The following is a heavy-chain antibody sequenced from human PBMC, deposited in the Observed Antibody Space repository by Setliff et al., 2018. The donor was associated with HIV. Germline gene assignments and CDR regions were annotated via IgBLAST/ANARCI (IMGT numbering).Heavy chain of an antibody. CDR3: VHRHPHYYDSSGPKRAFDP. D-gene: IGHD3-22*01. CDR2: IYWNDDK. Sequence: SGPTLVNPTQTLTLTCTFSGFSFMSGVGVGWIRQPPGEALEWLALIYWNDDKRYSPSLKSRLTITKDTSKNQVVLTMTNMDPVDTATYYCVHRHPHYYDSSGPKRAFDPWGQGTLVTVSS. V-gene: IGHV2-5*01. CDR1: GFSFMSGVG. J-gene: IGHJ5*02.